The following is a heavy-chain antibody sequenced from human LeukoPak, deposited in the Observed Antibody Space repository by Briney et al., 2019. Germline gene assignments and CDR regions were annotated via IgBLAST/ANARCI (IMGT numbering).Heavy chain of an antibody. J-gene: IGHJ3*02. Sequence: PSETLSLTCSVSGDSISSYAWSWIRRPPGKGLEWVWDISRSGDTNYSPSLKSRLTISVDMSKNQFSLKLRSVTAADTAVYYCVKDRGGGRDAFDIWGQGTVVTVSS. D-gene: IGHD3-10*01. CDR1: GDSISSYA. CDR3: VKDRGGGRDAFDI. CDR2: ISRSGDT. V-gene: IGHV4-59*01.